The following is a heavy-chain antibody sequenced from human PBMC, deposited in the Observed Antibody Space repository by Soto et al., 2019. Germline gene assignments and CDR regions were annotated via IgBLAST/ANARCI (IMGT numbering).Heavy chain of an antibody. D-gene: IGHD5-12*01. CDR3: AGSRVSGYDYFDY. Sequence: GGSLRLSCAASGFTFSSYGMHWVRQAPGKGLEWVAVIWYDGSNKYYADSVKGRFTISRDNSKNTLYLQMNSLRAEDTAVYYCAGSRVSGYDYFDYWGQGTLVTVSS. CDR2: IWYDGSNK. J-gene: IGHJ4*02. V-gene: IGHV3-33*01. CDR1: GFTFSSYG.